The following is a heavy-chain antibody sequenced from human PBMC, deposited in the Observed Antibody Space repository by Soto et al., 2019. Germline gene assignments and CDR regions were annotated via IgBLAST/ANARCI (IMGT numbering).Heavy chain of an antibody. V-gene: IGHV3-30*04. CDR2: MSYDGRNK. CDR3: AKVKGIAAGWGMDV. D-gene: IGHD6-13*01. CDR1: GFTFSSFA. J-gene: IGHJ6*02. Sequence: QEQLVESGGGVVQPGRSLRLSCVASGFTFSSFAMHWVRQAPGKGLEWVAVMSYDGRNKNYADSVKGRVTISRDNSKNTLYLQMNSLRAEDTAVYYRAKVKGIAAGWGMDVWGQGTAVTVSS.